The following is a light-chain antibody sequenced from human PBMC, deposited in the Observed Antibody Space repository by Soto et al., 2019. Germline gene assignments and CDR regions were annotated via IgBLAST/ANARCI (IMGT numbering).Light chain of an antibody. CDR1: SSDVGSYNL. J-gene: IGLJ2*01. CDR3: CSYAASSTSVV. CDR2: EVS. V-gene: IGLV2-23*02. Sequence: QSVLTQPASVSGSPGQSITISCTGTSSDVGSYNLVSWYQQHPGKAPKLMIYEVSNRPSGVFNRFSGSKSGNTASLTISGRQAEDEADDYCCSYAASSTSVVFGGGTKLTVL.